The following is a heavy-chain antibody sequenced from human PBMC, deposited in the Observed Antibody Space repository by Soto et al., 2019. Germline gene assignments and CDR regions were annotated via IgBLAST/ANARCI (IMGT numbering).Heavy chain of an antibody. V-gene: IGHV1-24*01. CDR3: ETSITISGGGFTP. CDR1: GFPLTEFS. CDR2: FDAEGGET. D-gene: IGHD3-10*02. Sequence: ASVKVSCKVSGFPLTEFSIHWVRQAPRKGLEWMGAFDAEGGETIYAQKFQGRVTMTEDTSTDTAYMELSSLRSEDTAVNNCETSITISGGGFTPGGQGTLVTVSS. J-gene: IGHJ5*02.